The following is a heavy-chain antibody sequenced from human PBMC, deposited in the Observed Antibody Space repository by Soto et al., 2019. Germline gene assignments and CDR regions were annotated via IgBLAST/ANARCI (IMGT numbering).Heavy chain of an antibody. CDR2: IYSGGST. V-gene: IGHV3-66*01. CDR3: ARDRAAKRADAFDI. D-gene: IGHD6-25*01. CDR1: GFTVSSNY. Sequence: GGSLRLSCAASGFTVSSNYMSWVRQAPGKGLEWVSVIYSGGSTYYADSVKGRFTISRDNSKNTLYLQMNSLRAEDTAVYYCARDRAAKRADAFDIWGQGTMVTVSS. J-gene: IGHJ3*02.